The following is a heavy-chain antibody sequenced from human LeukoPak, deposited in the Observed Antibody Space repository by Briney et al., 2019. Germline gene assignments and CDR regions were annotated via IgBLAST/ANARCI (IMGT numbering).Heavy chain of an antibody. Sequence: GGSLRLSCAASGITFSSHAMYWVRQAPGKGPEWVSAIGGNGGSTYYADSVKGRFTISRDNSKNTLYLQMNSLRAEDTAVYYCAKARSESSAYSFEMWGQGTLVTVSS. V-gene: IGHV3-23*01. D-gene: IGHD3-22*01. CDR3: AKARSESSAYSFEM. CDR2: IGGNGGST. CDR1: GITFSSHA. J-gene: IGHJ3*02.